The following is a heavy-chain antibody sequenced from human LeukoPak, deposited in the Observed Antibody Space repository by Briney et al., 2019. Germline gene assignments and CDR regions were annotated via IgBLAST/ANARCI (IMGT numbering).Heavy chain of an antibody. D-gene: IGHD1-26*01. V-gene: IGHV1-46*01. Sequence: ASVKVFCKASGYTFTSYYLHWVRQAPGQGLEWMGMVNPSGGSTSYAQKFQGRDTMTRDTSTTTVYMELSSLRSDDTAVFYCARRHKHYYQIDYWGQGTLVTVSS. CDR1: GYTFTSYY. CDR2: VNPSGGST. J-gene: IGHJ4*02. CDR3: ARRHKHYYQIDY.